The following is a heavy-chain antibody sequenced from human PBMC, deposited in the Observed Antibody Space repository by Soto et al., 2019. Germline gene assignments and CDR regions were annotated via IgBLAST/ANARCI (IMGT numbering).Heavy chain of an antibody. D-gene: IGHD2-2*01. V-gene: IGHV4-61*01. CDR2: IYYGGSP. CDR3: ARGRLARNQRGYCSSTSWPRLFDH. J-gene: IGHJ5*02. CDR1: GCSVISGNYY. Sequence: XETLSLTCTVSGCSVISGNYYWSWIRQPPGKGLERSGYIYYGGSPNYNPSLKSRVTISVDTSKSQFSLQLSSVTAADTAVYYCARGRLARNQRGYCSSTSWPRLFDHWGQGPLVTVST.